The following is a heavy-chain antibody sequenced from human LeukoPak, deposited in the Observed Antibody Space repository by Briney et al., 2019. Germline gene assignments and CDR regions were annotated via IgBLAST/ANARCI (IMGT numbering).Heavy chain of an antibody. D-gene: IGHD2-2*01. CDR3: ARYCSSTSCYEGVDY. V-gene: IGHV4-34*01. CDR1: GGSFSGYY. Sequence: PSETLSLTCAVYGGSFSGYYWSWIRQPPGKGLEWIGEINHSGSTNYNPSLKSRVTISVDTSKNQFSLKLSSVTAADTAVYYCARYCSSTSCYEGVDYWGQGTLVTVSS. CDR2: INHSGST. J-gene: IGHJ4*02.